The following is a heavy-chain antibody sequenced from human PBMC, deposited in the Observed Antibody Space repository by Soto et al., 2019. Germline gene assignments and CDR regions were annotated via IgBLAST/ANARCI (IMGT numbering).Heavy chain of an antibody. J-gene: IGHJ6*02. D-gene: IGHD5-18*01. CDR3: ARVRRTAMVYYGMDV. CDR2: ISYDGSNK. Sequence: PXGSVRLSCAAAGVTFSSYAMHWVRQAPGKGLEWVAVISYDGSNKYYADSVKGRFTISRDNSKNTLYLQMNSLRAEDTAVYYCARVRRTAMVYYGMDVWGQGTTVTVSS. V-gene: IGHV3-30-3*01. CDR1: GVTFSSYA.